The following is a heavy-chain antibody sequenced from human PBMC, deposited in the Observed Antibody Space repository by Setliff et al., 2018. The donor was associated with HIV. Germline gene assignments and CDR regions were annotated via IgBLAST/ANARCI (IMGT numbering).Heavy chain of an antibody. Sequence: SETLSFTCAVSGGSISSNWWSWVRQSPGKGLEWIGEIYHSGSTHYNPSLQSRVTISVDKSKSQFSLKLNSVTAADTAVYYCGGSGYYSIDYWGQGTLVTVSS. J-gene: IGHJ4*02. D-gene: IGHD3-22*01. CDR3: GGSGYYSIDY. CDR1: GGSISSNW. V-gene: IGHV4-4*02. CDR2: IYHSGST.